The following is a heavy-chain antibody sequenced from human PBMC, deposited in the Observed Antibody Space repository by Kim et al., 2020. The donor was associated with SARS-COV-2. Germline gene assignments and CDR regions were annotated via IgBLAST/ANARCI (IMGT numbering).Heavy chain of an antibody. CDR3: AREDIAAAALDY. V-gene: IGHV4-59*01. J-gene: IGHJ4*02. D-gene: IGHD6-13*01. Sequence: YNPSLKSAVTIPVETSKNQFSLKLGSVTAADTAVYYCAREDIAAAALDYWGQGTLVTVSS.